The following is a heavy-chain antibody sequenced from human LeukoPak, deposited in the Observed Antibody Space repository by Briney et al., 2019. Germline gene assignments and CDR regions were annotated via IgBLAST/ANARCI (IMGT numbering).Heavy chain of an antibody. Sequence: SETLSLTCTVSGGSISSYYWSWIRQPPGKGLEWIGYIYYSGSTNYNPHHKSRVTISVDTSKTQFSLKLSSVTAADTAVYYCASTKEGWYSSSWYYWGQGTLVTVSS. CDR2: IYYSGST. CDR3: ASTKEGWYSSSWYY. J-gene: IGHJ4*02. D-gene: IGHD6-13*01. CDR1: GGSISSYY. V-gene: IGHV4-59*08.